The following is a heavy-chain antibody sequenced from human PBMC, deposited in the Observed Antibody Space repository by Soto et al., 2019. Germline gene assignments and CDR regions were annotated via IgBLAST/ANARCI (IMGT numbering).Heavy chain of an antibody. CDR1: GYTFTNHY. CDR2: INPSSGDT. CDR3: ARERYSDYNLFDY. Sequence: ASVKVSCKASGYTFTNHYLHWVRQAPGQGLQWMGWINPSSGDTNYAQQFQGLVTMTRDTSISTAYMELRSLRSDDTAVYYCARERYSDYNLFDYWGQGALVTVSS. J-gene: IGHJ4*02. V-gene: IGHV1-2*04. D-gene: IGHD5-12*01.